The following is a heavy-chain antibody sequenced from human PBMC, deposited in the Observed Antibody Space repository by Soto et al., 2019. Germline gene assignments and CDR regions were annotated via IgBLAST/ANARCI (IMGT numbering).Heavy chain of an antibody. CDR2: ISYDGSNK. J-gene: IGHJ6*02. Sequence: GGSLRLSCAASGFTFSSFDMHWVRQAPGKGLEWVAVISYDGSNKYYADSVKGRFTISRDNSKNTLYLQMNSLRAEDTAVYYCAKGAAAGFYYYYGMDVWGQGTTVTVSS. D-gene: IGHD6-13*01. CDR1: GFTFSSFD. V-gene: IGHV3-30*18. CDR3: AKGAAAGFYYYYGMDV.